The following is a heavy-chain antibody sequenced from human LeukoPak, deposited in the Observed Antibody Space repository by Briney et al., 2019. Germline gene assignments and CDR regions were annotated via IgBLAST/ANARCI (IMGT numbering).Heavy chain of an antibody. CDR1: GGTFSSYA. V-gene: IGHV7-4-1*02. Sequence: ASVKVSCKASGGTFSSYAISWVRQAPGQGLEWMGWINTNTGNPTYAQGFTGRFVFSLDTSVSTAYLQISSLKAEDTAVYYCARGTVGTPLMGDYWGQGTLVTVSS. D-gene: IGHD4-23*01. CDR3: ARGTVGTPLMGDY. CDR2: INTNTGNP. J-gene: IGHJ4*02.